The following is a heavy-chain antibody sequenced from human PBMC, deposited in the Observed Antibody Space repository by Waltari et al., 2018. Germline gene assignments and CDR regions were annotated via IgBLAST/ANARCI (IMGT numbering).Heavy chain of an antibody. D-gene: IGHD3-10*01. J-gene: IGHJ4*02. CDR1: GGSISSYY. CDR2: IYYSGST. CDR3: ARLSPMVRGVIDY. V-gene: IGHV4-59*08. Sequence: QVQLQESGPGLVKPSETLSLTCTVSGGSISSYYWIWIRQPPGKGLEWIGYIYYSGSTNYNPSLKSRVTISVDTSKNQFSLKLSSVTAADTAVYYCARLSPMVRGVIDYWGQGTLVTVSS.